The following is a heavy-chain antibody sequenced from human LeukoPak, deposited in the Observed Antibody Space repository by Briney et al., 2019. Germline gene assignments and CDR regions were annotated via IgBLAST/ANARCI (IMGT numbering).Heavy chain of an antibody. CDR2: IYYSGST. V-gene: IGHV4-39*01. D-gene: IGHD3-16*01. CDR1: GGSVCFTTYY. J-gene: IGHJ4*02. CDR3: ARRGPGRPFDF. Sequence: PSETLSLTCTVSGGSVCFTTYYWGWIRQPPGKGLEWIGSIYYSGSTYYNPSLKSRVTISVDMSKDQFSLKLSSVTAADTAVYYCARRGPGRPFDFWGQGTLVTVSS.